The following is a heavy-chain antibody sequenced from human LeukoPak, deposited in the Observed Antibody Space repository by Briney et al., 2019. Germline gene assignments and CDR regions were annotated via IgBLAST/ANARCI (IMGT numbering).Heavy chain of an antibody. V-gene: IGHV3-30*18. D-gene: IGHD2-15*01. CDR2: ISYDGSNK. J-gene: IGHJ6*03. CDR1: GFTFNSHG. Sequence: GGSLRLSCAASGFTFNSHGMHWVRQAPGKGLEWVAVISYDGSNKYYADSVKGRFTISRDTSKNTLYLQMNSLRAEDTAVYYCAKDAVVAPFYYYYYMDVWGKGTTVTISS. CDR3: AKDAVVAPFYYYYYMDV.